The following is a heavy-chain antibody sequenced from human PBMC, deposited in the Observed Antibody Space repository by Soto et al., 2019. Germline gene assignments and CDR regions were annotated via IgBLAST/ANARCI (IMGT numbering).Heavy chain of an antibody. V-gene: IGHV1-2*04. CDR2: INPNSGGT. D-gene: IGHD5-18*01. J-gene: IGHJ3*02. CDR1: GYTFTGYY. CDR3: ARAGGDVDTAMVTATLTHAFDI. Sequence: ASVKVSCKASGYTFTGYYMHWVRQAPGQGLEWMGWINPNSGGTNYAQKFQGWVTMTRDTSISTAYMELSRLRSDDTAVYYCARAGGDVDTAMVTATLTHAFDIWGQGTMVTVSS.